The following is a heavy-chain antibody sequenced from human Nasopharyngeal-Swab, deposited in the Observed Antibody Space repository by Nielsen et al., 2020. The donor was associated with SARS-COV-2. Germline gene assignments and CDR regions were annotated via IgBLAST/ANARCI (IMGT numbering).Heavy chain of an antibody. J-gene: IGHJ4*02. CDR2: IWYDGSNK. CDR3: AKDPVKQQRTYYFDY. Sequence: AGSLTLSCAASGFTFSSYGMRWVRQAPGKGLEWVAVIWYDGSNKYYADSVKGRFTIPRDNSNHTRYQQMDSLRAEDTAVYYCAKDPVKQQRTYYFDYWGQGTLVTVSS. CDR1: GFTFSSYG. V-gene: IGHV3-30*02. D-gene: IGHD6-13*01.